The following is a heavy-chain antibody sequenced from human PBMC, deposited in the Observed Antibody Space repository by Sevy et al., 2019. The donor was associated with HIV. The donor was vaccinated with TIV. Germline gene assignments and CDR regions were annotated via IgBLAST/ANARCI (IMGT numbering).Heavy chain of an antibody. CDR3: ARGRLWFSDYYFDY. CDR1: GYTFTGYY. V-gene: IGHV1-2*06. J-gene: IGHJ4*02. D-gene: IGHD3-10*01. CDR2: INPNSGGT. Sequence: ASVKVSCKASGYTFTGYYMHWVRQAPGQGLEWMGRINPNSGGTNYAQMFQGRVTMTRDTSISTAYMELSRLRSDDTAVYYCARGRLWFSDYYFDYWGQGTLVTVSS.